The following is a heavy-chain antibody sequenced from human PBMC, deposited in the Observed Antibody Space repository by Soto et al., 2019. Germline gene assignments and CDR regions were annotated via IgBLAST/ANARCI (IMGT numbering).Heavy chain of an antibody. CDR1: SGSIRSSFW. CDR3: ASRCGGDCYNFGS. J-gene: IGHJ4*02. CDR2: SNHAGST. D-gene: IGHD2-21*02. V-gene: IGHV4-4*02. Sequence: PSETLSLTCAVSSGSIRSSFWWSWVRQPPGKGLEWIGESNHAGSTNYNPSLKSRVTISVDNSKNQFSLELTSVTAADTAVYYCASRCGGDCYNFGSWGRGTLVTVSS.